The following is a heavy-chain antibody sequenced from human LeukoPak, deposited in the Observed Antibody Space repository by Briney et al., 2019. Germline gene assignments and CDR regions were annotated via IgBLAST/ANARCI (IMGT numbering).Heavy chain of an antibody. CDR3: ARQKCTSTSCLTKNAFDI. D-gene: IGHD2-2*01. V-gene: IGHV4-4*09. Sequence: TPSETLSLTCTVLGSISGYYWSWIRQPAGKELEWIGYIYTSGSTNYNPSLESRVTISVDTSKNQFSLDLRSVTAADTVVYYCARQKCTSTSCLTKNAFDIWGQGTMVTVSS. CDR2: IYTSGST. J-gene: IGHJ3*02. CDR1: GSISGYY.